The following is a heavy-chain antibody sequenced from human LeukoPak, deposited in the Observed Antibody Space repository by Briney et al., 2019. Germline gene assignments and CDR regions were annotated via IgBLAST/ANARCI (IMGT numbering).Heavy chain of an antibody. Sequence: SETLSLTCTVSGGSISSGDYYWSWIRQPPGKGLEWIGYIYYSGSTYYNPSLKSRVTISVDTSKNQFSLKLSSVTAADTAVYYCARGTAYYYDSSGLFFDYWGQGTLVTVSS. J-gene: IGHJ4*02. CDR3: ARGTAYYYDSSGLFFDY. V-gene: IGHV4-30-4*01. D-gene: IGHD3-22*01. CDR2: IYYSGST. CDR1: GGSISSGDYY.